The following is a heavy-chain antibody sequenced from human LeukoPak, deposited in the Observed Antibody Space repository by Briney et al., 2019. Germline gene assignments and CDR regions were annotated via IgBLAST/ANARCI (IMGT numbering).Heavy chain of an antibody. V-gene: IGHV3-43*01. Sequence: GGSLRLSCAASGFTFDDYTMHWVRQAPGKGLEWVSLISWDGGSTYYADSAKGRFTISRDNSKNSLYLQMNSLRTEDTALYYCATGTGYSSSSIDYWGQGTLVTVSS. CDR2: ISWDGGST. D-gene: IGHD6-6*01. CDR3: ATGTGYSSSSIDY. CDR1: GFTFDDYT. J-gene: IGHJ4*02.